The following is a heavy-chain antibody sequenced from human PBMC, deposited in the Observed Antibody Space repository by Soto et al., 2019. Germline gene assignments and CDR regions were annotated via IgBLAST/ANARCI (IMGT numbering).Heavy chain of an antibody. CDR3: ARRYSGYDYFDY. Sequence: VQLVQSGAEVKKPGSSVKVSCKASGGTFSSYTISWVRQAPGQGLEWMGRIIPILGIANYAQKFQGRVTITADKSTSTAYMELSSLRSEDTAVYYCARRYSGYDYFDYWGQGTLVTVSS. CDR1: GGTFSSYT. J-gene: IGHJ4*02. CDR2: IIPILGIA. D-gene: IGHD5-12*01. V-gene: IGHV1-69*02.